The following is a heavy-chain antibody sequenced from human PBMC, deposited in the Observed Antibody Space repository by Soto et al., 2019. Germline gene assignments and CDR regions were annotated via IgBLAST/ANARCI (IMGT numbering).Heavy chain of an antibody. D-gene: IGHD6-6*01. CDR2: IYYSGST. J-gene: IGHJ4*02. CDR3: ARDRPGAARR. CDR1: GGSISSGGYY. Sequence: SETLSLTCTVSGGSISSGGYYWSWIRQHPGKGLEWIGYIYYSGSTYYNPSLKSRVTISVDTSKNQFSLKLSSVTAADTAVYYCARDRPGAARRWGQGTLVTVSS. V-gene: IGHV4-31*03.